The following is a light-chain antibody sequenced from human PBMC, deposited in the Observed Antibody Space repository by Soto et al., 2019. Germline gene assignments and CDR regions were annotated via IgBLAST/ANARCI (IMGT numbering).Light chain of an antibody. V-gene: IGKV1-5*01. CDR2: DAS. J-gene: IGKJ1*01. CDR1: QPISTY. CDR3: QQYNSYRT. Sequence: DTPITQSPSSVSASEGDRVIISYRASQPISTYLNWYQQKPGKAPKLLIYDASILESGVPSRFSGSGSGTEFTLTISCLQPDDFATYYCQQYNSYRTFGQGTKVDIK.